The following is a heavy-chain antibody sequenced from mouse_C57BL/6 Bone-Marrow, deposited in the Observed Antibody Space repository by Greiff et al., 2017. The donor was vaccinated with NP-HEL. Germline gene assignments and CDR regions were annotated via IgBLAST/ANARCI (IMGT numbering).Heavy chain of an antibody. Sequence: EVQLQQSGPVLVKPGASVKMSCKASGYTFTDYYMNWVKQSNGKSLEWIGVINPYNGGTSYNQKFKGKATLTVDKSSSTAYMELNSLTSEDYAVYYCARRRDYDYDVWFAYWGQGTLVTVSA. V-gene: IGHV1-19*01. D-gene: IGHD2-4*01. CDR1: GYTFTDYY. CDR3: ARRRDYDYDVWFAY. J-gene: IGHJ3*01. CDR2: INPYNGGT.